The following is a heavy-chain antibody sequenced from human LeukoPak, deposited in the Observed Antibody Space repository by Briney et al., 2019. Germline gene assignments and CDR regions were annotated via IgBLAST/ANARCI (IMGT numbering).Heavy chain of an antibody. CDR3: ARTGVSIAAAGKFDP. J-gene: IGHJ5*02. D-gene: IGHD6-13*01. CDR1: GYTFTSYD. CDR2: RNPNSGNT. Sequence: ASVKVSCKASGYTFTSYDINWVRQATGQGLEWMGWRNPNSGNTGYAQKFQGRVTITRNTSISTAYMELSSLRSEDTAVYYCARTGVSIAAAGKFDPWGQGTPVTVSS. V-gene: IGHV1-8*03.